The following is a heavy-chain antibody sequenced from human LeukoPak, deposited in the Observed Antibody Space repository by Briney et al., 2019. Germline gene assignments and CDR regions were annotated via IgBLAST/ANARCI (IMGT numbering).Heavy chain of an antibody. CDR3: ARSFQRDGYNDY. J-gene: IGHJ4*02. V-gene: IGHV4-39*01. Sequence: PSETLSLTCTVSGGSIICSSYYWAGIRQSPGKGLEWIGSIYHSGSTYNNPSLRSRVTISVDTSKNQFSVKLSSVTAADTAVYYCARSFQRDGYNDYWGQGILVTVSS. D-gene: IGHD5-24*01. CDR2: IYHSGST. CDR1: GGSIICSSYY.